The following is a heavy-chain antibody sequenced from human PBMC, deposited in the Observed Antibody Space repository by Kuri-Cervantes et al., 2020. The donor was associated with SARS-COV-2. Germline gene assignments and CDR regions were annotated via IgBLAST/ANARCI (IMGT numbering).Heavy chain of an antibody. CDR1: GYTFTGYY. D-gene: IGHD2-2*01. CDR3: AREYCSSSSCYLGRPFAL. Sequence: ASVNVSCKASGYTFTGYYMHWVRQAPGQGLEWMGWINPNSGGTNYAQKFQGRVTMTRDTSISTAFMELRSLRPDDTALYYCAREYCSSSSCYLGRPFALWGQGTMVTVSS. J-gene: IGHJ3*01. CDR2: INPNSGGT. V-gene: IGHV1-2*02.